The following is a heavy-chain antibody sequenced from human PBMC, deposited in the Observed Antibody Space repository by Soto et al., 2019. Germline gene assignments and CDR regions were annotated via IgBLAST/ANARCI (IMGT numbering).Heavy chain of an antibody. V-gene: IGHV1-69*13. CDR1: GGTFSSYA. Sequence: GASVKVSCKASGGTFSSYAISWVRQAPGQGLEWMGGIIPIFGTTDYAQKFQDRVTITADESTSTAYMELSSLRSEDTAVYYCARANTAMVKHFDYWGQGTLVTVSS. D-gene: IGHD5-18*01. CDR3: ARANTAMVKHFDY. CDR2: IIPIFGTT. J-gene: IGHJ4*02.